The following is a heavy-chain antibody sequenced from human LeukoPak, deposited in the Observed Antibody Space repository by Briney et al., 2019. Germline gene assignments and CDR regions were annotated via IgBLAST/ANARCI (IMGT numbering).Heavy chain of an antibody. CDR1: GFTFSSYG. Sequence: PGGSLRLSCAASGFTFSSYGMHWVRQAPGKGLEWVAVIWYDGSNKYYADSVKGRFTISRDNSKSTLYLQMNSLRAEDTAVYYCARDYDFWSGHPPFDYWGQGTLVTVSS. D-gene: IGHD3-3*01. J-gene: IGHJ4*02. V-gene: IGHV3-33*01. CDR2: IWYDGSNK. CDR3: ARDYDFWSGHPPFDY.